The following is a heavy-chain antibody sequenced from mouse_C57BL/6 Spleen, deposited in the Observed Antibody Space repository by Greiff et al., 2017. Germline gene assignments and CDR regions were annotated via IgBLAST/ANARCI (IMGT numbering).Heavy chain of an antibody. CDR3: ARKDYDAGGFAY. CDR2: IYPRRGNT. D-gene: IGHD2-4*01. V-gene: IGHV1-81*01. CDR1: GYTFTSYG. Sequence: QVQLQQSGAELARPGASVKLSCKASGYTFTSYGISWVKQRTGQGLEWIGEIYPRRGNTYYNEKFKGKATLTADKSSSTAYMELRSLTSEDSAVDFCARKDYDAGGFAYWGQGTLVTVSA. J-gene: IGHJ3*01.